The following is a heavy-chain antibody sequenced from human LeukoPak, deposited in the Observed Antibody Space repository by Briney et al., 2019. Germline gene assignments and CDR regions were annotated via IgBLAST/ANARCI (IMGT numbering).Heavy chain of an antibody. CDR1: GFTFSSYA. CDR2: IIGSGDKT. J-gene: IGHJ4*02. Sequence: GGSLRLSCAVSGFTFSSYAMSWVRQAPGKGLEWVSAIIGSGDKTFYPDSVKGRFTISRDNSKNTLYLLMNSLRAEDTAVYYCVQEGYGTTWNADFDYWGQGTLVTVSS. D-gene: IGHD6-13*01. CDR3: VQEGYGTTWNADFDY. V-gene: IGHV3-23*01.